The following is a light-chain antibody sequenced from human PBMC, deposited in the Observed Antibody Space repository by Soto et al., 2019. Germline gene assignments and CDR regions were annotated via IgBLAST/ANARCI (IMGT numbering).Light chain of an antibody. Sequence: EIVLTQYPGTLSLSPGERATLSCKASQSVARTLLAWYQQNPGQPPRLLIYAASSRATGIPDRFSGSVSGTDFTLTISSLEPEDFAVYFCHQYGNVPLTFGGGTKVEIK. CDR2: AAS. CDR3: HQYGNVPLT. CDR1: QSVARTL. J-gene: IGKJ4*01. V-gene: IGKV3-20*01.